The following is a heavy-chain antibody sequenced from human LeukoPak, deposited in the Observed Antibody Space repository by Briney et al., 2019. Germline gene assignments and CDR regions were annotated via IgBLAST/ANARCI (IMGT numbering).Heavy chain of an antibody. CDR1: GGSISIYY. V-gene: IGHV4-59*01. Sequence: LETLSLTCAVSGGSISIYYWSWIRQPPGKGLEWIGYIYYSGSTNYNPSLKSRVTISVDTSKNQFSLKLSSVTAADTAVYYCAISGSYFPYYYYYMDVWGKGTTVTVSS. CDR3: AISGSYFPYYYYYMDV. CDR2: IYYSGST. D-gene: IGHD1-26*01. J-gene: IGHJ6*03.